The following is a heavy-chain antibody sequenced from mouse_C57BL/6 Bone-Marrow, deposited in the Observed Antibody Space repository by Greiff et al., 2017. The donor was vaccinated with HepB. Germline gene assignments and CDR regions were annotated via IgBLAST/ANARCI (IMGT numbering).Heavy chain of an antibody. CDR2: IYPRSGNT. D-gene: IGHD3-2*02. CDR3: ARRAAQATPFAY. V-gene: IGHV1-81*01. J-gene: IGHJ3*01. CDR1: GYTFTSYG. Sequence: QVQLQQPGAELARPGASVKLSCKASGYTFTSYGISWVKQRTGQGLEWIGEIYPRSGNTYYNEKFKGKATLTADKSSSTAYMELRSLTSEDSAVYFCARRAAQATPFAYWGQGTLVTVSA.